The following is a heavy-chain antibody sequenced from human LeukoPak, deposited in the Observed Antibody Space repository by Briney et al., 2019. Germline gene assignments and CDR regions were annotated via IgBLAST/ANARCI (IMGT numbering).Heavy chain of an antibody. D-gene: IGHD5-12*01. CDR3: ARSRGYAAFPDL. Sequence: GGSLRLSCAGSGFTFSSYEMNWVRQAPRKGLEWVSYISSSSRTIYYADSVKGRFTSSRDNAKNSLYLQMNSLRAEDTAVYYCARSRGYAAFPDLWGRGTLVTVSS. V-gene: IGHV3-48*03. CDR2: ISSSSRTI. CDR1: GFTFSSYE. J-gene: IGHJ2*01.